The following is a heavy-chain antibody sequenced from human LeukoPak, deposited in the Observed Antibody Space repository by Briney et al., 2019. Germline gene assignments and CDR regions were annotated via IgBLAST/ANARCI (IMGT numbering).Heavy chain of an antibody. CDR1: GYAPNSQT. CDR2: IKEDEIVI. J-gene: IGHJ5*02. V-gene: IGHV3-7*01. D-gene: IGHD2-8*02. CDR3: ARGGVRHFDP. Sequence: RGCLRLSRAAPGYAPNSQTMSWGRQAPGEGREWVASIKEDEIVIHYVDSVKSRFTISRDNAKDSLYLQMNSLRVEDAAVYYCARGGVRHFDPWGQGTLVTVSS.